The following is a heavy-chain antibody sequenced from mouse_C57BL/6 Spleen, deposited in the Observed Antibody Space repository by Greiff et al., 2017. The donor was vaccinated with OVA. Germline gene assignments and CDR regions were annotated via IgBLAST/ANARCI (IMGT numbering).Heavy chain of an antibody. CDR2: ISSGSSTI. V-gene: IGHV5-17*01. CDR3: ARGGWSYYFDY. CDR1: GFTFSDYG. J-gene: IGHJ2*01. Sequence: EVKLMESGGGLVKPGGSLKLSCAASGFTFSDYGMHWVRQAPEKGLEWVAYISSGSSTIYYADTVKGRFTISRDNAKNTLFLQMTRLRSEDTAMYYCARGGWSYYFDYWGQGTTLTVSS. D-gene: IGHD2-3*01.